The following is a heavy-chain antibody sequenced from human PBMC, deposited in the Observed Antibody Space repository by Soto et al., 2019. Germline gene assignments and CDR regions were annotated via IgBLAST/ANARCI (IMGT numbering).Heavy chain of an antibody. CDR2: ISAYNGNT. J-gene: IGHJ6*02. V-gene: IGHV1-18*01. CDR1: GYTFTSYG. D-gene: IGHD2-2*01. CDR3: ARDAEVIVVVPAAIGMDV. Sequence: ASVKVSCKASGYTFTSYGISWVRQAPGQGLEWMGWISAYNGNTNYAQKLQGRVTMTTDTSTSTAYMELRSLRSDDTAVYYCARDAEVIVVVPAAIGMDVWGQGTTVTAP.